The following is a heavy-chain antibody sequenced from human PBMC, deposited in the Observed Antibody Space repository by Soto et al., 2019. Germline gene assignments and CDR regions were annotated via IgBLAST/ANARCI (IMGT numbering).Heavy chain of an antibody. D-gene: IGHD4-17*01. V-gene: IGHV3-30-3*01. Sequence: GGSLRLSCAASGFTFSSYAMHWVRQAPGKGLEWVAVISYDGSNKYYADSVKGRFTISRDNSKNTLYLQMNSRRAEDTAVYYCAKDRYGDRKENWFDPWGQGTLVTVSS. CDR3: AKDRYGDRKENWFDP. J-gene: IGHJ5*02. CDR1: GFTFSSYA. CDR2: ISYDGSNK.